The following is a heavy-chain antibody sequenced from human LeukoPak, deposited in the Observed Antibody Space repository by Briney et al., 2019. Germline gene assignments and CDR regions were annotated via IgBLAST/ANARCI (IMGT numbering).Heavy chain of an antibody. Sequence: PGGSLRLSCAASGFTFTSYALNWVRQAPGKGLEWLSSISGTKTFIYYSASVRGRFTISRDNTKNSVYLQMNNVTTEDTAVYYCARETRSGGSLLRGNWFDPWGQGTLVTVSS. J-gene: IGHJ5*02. CDR3: ARETRSGGSLLRGNWFDP. V-gene: IGHV3-21*01. CDR1: GFTFTSYA. D-gene: IGHD2-15*01. CDR2: ISGTKTFI.